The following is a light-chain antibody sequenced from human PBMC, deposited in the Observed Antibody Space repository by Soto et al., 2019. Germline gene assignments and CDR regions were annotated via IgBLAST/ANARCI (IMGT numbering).Light chain of an antibody. Sequence: QSVLTQPPSVSGAPGQRVTISCTGSSSNIGAGYDVHWYQQLPGTAPKLLIYGSSNRPSGVPDRFSGSKSGTSASLAITGLRAEDEADYYCQSYDSSRSGYVGFGGGTKLTVL. CDR2: GSS. V-gene: IGLV1-40*01. CDR3: QSYDSSRSGYVG. CDR1: SSNIGAGYD. J-gene: IGLJ2*01.